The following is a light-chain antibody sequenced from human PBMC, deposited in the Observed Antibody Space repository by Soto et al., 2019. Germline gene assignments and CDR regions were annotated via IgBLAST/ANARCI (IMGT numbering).Light chain of an antibody. V-gene: IGLV2-14*03. Sequence: QSALTQPASVSGSPGQSITISCTGTSSDVGGSNYVSWYQHHPGKAPKLMIYDVSYRPSGVSNRFSGSKSGNTASLTISGLQADDEADYYCSSYTSISPVVFGGGTKLTV. CDR3: SSYTSISPVV. CDR2: DVS. CDR1: SSDVGGSNY. J-gene: IGLJ2*01.